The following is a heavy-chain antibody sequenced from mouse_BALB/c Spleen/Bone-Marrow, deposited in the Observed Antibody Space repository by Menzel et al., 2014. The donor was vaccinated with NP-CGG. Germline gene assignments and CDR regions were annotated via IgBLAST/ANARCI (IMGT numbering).Heavy chain of an antibody. Sequence: QVQLQQSGAELVRPGASVKLSCKASGYTFTSYWINWVKQRPGQGLEWIGNIYPSDSYTNYNQKFKDKATLTVDKSSSTAYMQLSSPTSEGSAVYYCTRSGTLGAMDYWGQGTSVTVSS. J-gene: IGHJ4*01. V-gene: IGHV1-69*02. CDR2: IYPSDSYT. D-gene: IGHD4-1*01. CDR1: GYTFTSYW. CDR3: TRSGTLGAMDY.